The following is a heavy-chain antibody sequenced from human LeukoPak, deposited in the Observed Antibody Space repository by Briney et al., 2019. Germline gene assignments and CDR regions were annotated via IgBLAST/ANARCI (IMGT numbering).Heavy chain of an antibody. J-gene: IGHJ4*02. CDR2: ISYDGSIK. V-gene: IGHV3-30*18. D-gene: IGHD6-19*01. CDR1: GFTFSSYA. CDR3: AKGGPTVFDSGSLSQNGYFDY. Sequence: GGSLRLSCAASGFTFSSYAMHWVRQAPGKGLEWAAIISYDGSIKYYADSVKGRFTISRDNSKNTLFLQMNSLITEDTAVYYRAKGGPTVFDSGSLSQNGYFDYWGQGTLLTVSS.